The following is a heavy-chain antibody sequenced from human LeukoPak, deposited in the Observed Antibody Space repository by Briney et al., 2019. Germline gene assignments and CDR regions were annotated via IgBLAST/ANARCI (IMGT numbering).Heavy chain of an antibody. CDR1: GGSISSHY. V-gene: IGHV4-59*11. Sequence: SETLSLTCTVSGGSISSHYWSWIRQPPGKGLEWIGYIYYSGSTNYNPSLKSRVTISVDTSKNQFSLKLSSVTAADTAAYYCARESGVYGGKIDYWGQGTLVTVSS. D-gene: IGHD4-23*01. CDR3: ARESGVYGGKIDY. CDR2: IYYSGST. J-gene: IGHJ4*02.